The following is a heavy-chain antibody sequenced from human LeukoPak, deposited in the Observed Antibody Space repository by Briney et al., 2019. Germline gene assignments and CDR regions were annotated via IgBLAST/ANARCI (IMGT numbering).Heavy chain of an antibody. D-gene: IGHD6-6*01. CDR1: GFTFSRYW. CDR3: ASLFLCYGCSSSSDSFNI. V-gene: IGHV3-74*01. J-gene: IGHJ3*02. Sequence: GGSLRLSCEASGFTFSRYWMHWVRHAPGKGLVWVSRINSDGSRTTYADSVRGRFTISRDNAKNTLYLQMNSLRAEDTVVYYCASLFLCYGCSSSSDSFNIWGQGTMVTVSS. CDR2: INSDGSRT.